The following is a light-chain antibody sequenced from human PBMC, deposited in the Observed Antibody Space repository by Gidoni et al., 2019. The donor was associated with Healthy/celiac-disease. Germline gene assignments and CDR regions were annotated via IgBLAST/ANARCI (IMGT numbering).Light chain of an antibody. Sequence: DIVLTQSPATLSLSPGERATLSCRASQSVSSYLAWYQQKPGQAPRLLLYDASNRATGIPARFSGSGSGTDFTLTISSLEPEDFAVYYCQQRSNWPPLTFGGXTKVEIK. CDR1: QSVSSY. CDR2: DAS. CDR3: QQRSNWPPLT. J-gene: IGKJ4*01. V-gene: IGKV3-11*01.